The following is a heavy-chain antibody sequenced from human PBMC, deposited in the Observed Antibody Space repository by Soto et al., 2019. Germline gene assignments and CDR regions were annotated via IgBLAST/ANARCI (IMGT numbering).Heavy chain of an antibody. Sequence: GESLKISCRTSGYSFNNYWFGWVRQMPGKGLEWMAILYSGDSDTRYSPSFQGQVTISVDKSISTAYLQWSSLKASDTALYFCVSGGLIGNYAGYFFDFWGLGTLVTVSS. D-gene: IGHD1-7*01. CDR3: VSGGLIGNYAGYFFDF. V-gene: IGHV5-51*01. J-gene: IGHJ4*02. CDR2: LYSGDSDT. CDR1: GYSFNNYW.